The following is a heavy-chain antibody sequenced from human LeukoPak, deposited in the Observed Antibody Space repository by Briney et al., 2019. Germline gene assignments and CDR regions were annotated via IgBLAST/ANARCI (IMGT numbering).Heavy chain of an antibody. Sequence: GGSLRLSCAASGFIFSDYSMNWVRQAPGKGLEWVSVIYSGGSTYYADSVKGRFTISRDNSKNTLYLQMNSLRAEDTAVYYCAKRRSPMVRGVNVDYWGQGTLVTVSS. CDR3: AKRRSPMVRGVNVDY. CDR2: IYSGGST. J-gene: IGHJ4*02. V-gene: IGHV3-66*01. D-gene: IGHD3-10*01. CDR1: GFIFSDYS.